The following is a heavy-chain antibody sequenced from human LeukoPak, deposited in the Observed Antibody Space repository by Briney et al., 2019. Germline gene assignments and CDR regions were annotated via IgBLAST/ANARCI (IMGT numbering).Heavy chain of an antibody. D-gene: IGHD3-10*01. CDR3: ARRQPLGYYYGSGSYYNNWFDP. V-gene: IGHV4-34*01. CDR2: INHSGST. Sequence: SEALSLTCAVHGGSFSGYYWSWIRQPPGKGLEWIGDINHSGSTNYNPSLKSRVTISVDTSKNQFSLKLSSVTAADTAVYYCARRQPLGYYYGSGSYYNNWFDPWGQGTLVTVSS. J-gene: IGHJ5*02. CDR1: GGSFSGYY.